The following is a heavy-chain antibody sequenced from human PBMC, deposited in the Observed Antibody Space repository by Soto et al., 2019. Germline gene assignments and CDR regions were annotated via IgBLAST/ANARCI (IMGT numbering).Heavy chain of an antibody. Sequence: GGSLRLSCAASGFTFSSYAMHWVRQAPGKGLEYVSAISSNGGSTYYANSVKGRFTISRDNSKNTLYLQMGSLRAEDMAVYYCARDRSTAAGKDYYYYMDVWGKGTTVTVSS. CDR1: GFTFSSYA. V-gene: IGHV3-64*01. J-gene: IGHJ6*03. CDR3: ARDRSTAAGKDYYYYMDV. CDR2: ISSNGGST. D-gene: IGHD6-19*01.